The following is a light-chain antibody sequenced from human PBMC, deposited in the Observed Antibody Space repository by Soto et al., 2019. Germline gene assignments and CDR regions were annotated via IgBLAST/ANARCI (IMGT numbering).Light chain of an antibody. CDR2: SAS. Sequence: EIVLTQSPGTLTLSPGERATLSCRASESVSSSYLAWYQQKPGQAPRLLIYSASSRATGIPDRFSGSGSGTAFTLTFSRLEPEDFAVYYCQQYGGSPPWTFGHGTKVEIK. CDR3: QQYGGSPPWT. V-gene: IGKV3-20*01. CDR1: ESVSSSY. J-gene: IGKJ1*01.